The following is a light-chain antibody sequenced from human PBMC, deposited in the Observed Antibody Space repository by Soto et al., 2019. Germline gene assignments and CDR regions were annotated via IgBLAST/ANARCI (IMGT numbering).Light chain of an antibody. CDR2: ATS. Sequence: PGERATLYCRASQSVGSSYLAWYQQKPGQAPRLLIYATSSRATGIPDRFSGSGSGTDFTLTISRLEPEDFAVYYCQQYQTFGPGTKVDIK. CDR1: QSVGSSY. J-gene: IGKJ3*01. CDR3: QQYQT. V-gene: IGKV3-20*01.